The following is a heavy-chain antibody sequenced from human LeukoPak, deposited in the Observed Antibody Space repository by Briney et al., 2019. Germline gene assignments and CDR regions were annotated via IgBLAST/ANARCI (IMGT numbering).Heavy chain of an antibody. Sequence: ASVKVSCKASGYTFTSYAMHWVRQAPGQRLEWMGWINAGNGNTKYSQKFQGRVTITRDTSASTAYMELSSLRSEDTAVYYCARDHLHLTYDYWGQGTLVIVSS. V-gene: IGHV1-3*01. CDR2: INAGNGNT. CDR1: GYTFTSYA. J-gene: IGHJ4*02. D-gene: IGHD4-11*01. CDR3: ARDHLHLTYDY.